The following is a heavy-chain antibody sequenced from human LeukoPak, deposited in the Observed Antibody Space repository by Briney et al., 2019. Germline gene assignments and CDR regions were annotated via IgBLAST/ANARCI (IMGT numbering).Heavy chain of an antibody. Sequence: SETLSLTCTVSGGSISSYYWSWIRQPAGKGLEWLGRIYTSGSTNYNPSLKSRVTMSVDTSKNQFSLKLSSVTAADTAVYYCARGPPVYYDILTGYYNRYYYYYMDVWGKGTTVTVSS. V-gene: IGHV4-4*07. D-gene: IGHD3-9*01. CDR3: ARGPPVYYDILTGYYNRYYYYYMDV. CDR2: IYTSGST. CDR1: GGSISSYY. J-gene: IGHJ6*03.